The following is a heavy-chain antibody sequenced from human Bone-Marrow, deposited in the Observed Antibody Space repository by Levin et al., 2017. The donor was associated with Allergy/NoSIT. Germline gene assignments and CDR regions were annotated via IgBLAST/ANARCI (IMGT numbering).Heavy chain of an antibody. CDR1: GFSFSAYY. J-gene: IGHJ4*02. CDR2: ISKSGSDC. CDR3: TKEDWWRLDY. D-gene: IGHD2-8*02. Sequence: PGGSLRLSCAVSGFSFSAYYMSWVRQAPGKGLEWISKISKSGSDCTYADSVKGRFTISRDNAKNSLYLEMNSLRVEDTAIYYCTKEDWWRLDYWGQGALVTVSS. V-gene: IGHV3-11*01.